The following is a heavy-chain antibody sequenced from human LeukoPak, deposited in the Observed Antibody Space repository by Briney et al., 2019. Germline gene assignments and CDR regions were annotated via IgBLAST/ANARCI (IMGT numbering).Heavy chain of an antibody. CDR3: AKDVYSYGSNFDY. V-gene: IGHV3-23*01. D-gene: IGHD5-18*01. Sequence: GGSLRLSCAASGFTFSSYAMSWVRQAPGKGLEWVSATSGSGGSTYYADSVKGRFTISRDNSKNTLYLQMNSLRAEDTAVYYCAKDVYSYGSNFDYWGQGTLVTVSS. J-gene: IGHJ4*02. CDR2: TSGSGGST. CDR1: GFTFSSYA.